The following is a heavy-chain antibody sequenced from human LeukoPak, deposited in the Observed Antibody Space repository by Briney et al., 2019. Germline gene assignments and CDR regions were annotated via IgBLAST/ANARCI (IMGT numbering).Heavy chain of an antibody. D-gene: IGHD3-16*01. V-gene: IGHV3-20*04. CDR1: GFTFDDYG. CDR2: INWNGGST. CDR3: ATGGAPGGRFEN. J-gene: IGHJ4*02. Sequence: PGGSLRLSCAASGFTFDDYGMSWVRQAPGKGLEWVSGINWNGGSTGYADSVKGRFTISRDNAKNSLYLQMNSLRVEDTAVYYCATGGAPGGRFENWGQGTLVTVSS.